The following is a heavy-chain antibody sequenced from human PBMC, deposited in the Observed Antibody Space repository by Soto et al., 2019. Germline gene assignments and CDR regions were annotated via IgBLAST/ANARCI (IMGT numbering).Heavy chain of an antibody. J-gene: IGHJ3*02. CDR3: ARDDGLGSYYNPGAFDI. CDR2: ISAYNGNT. V-gene: IGHV1-18*01. D-gene: IGHD3-10*01. CDR1: GYTFTSYG. Sequence: ASVKVSCKASGYTFTSYGISWVRQAPGQGLEWMGWISAYNGNTNYAQKLQGRVTMTTDTSTSTAYMELRSLRSDDTAVYYCARDDGLGSYYNPGAFDIWGQGTMVTVS.